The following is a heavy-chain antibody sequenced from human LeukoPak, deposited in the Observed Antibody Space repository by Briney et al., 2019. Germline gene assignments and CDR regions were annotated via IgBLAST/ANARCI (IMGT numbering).Heavy chain of an antibody. CDR2: VNHSGST. CDR3: ARGEWLRSWFGY. Sequence: SETLSLTCAVYGGSFSGYYWSWIRQPPGKGLEWIGEVNHSGSTNYNPSLKSRVTISVDTSKNQFSLKLSSVTAADTAVYYCARGEWLRSWFGYWGQGTLVTVSS. CDR1: GGSFSGYY. D-gene: IGHD5-12*01. V-gene: IGHV4-34*01. J-gene: IGHJ4*02.